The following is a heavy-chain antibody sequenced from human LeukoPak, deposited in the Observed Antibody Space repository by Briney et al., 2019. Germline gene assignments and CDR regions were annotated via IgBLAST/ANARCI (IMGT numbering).Heavy chain of an antibody. J-gene: IGHJ6*02. CDR2: INHSGTT. V-gene: IGHV4-34*01. CDR3: ARGGSSSEGCYYYGMDV. CDR1: GGSFSAYY. Sequence: SETLSLTCAVYGGSFSAYYWSWIRQPPGKGLEWIGEINHSGTTNYNPSLKSRVTISVDTSKNQFYLQLSSVTAADTAVYYCARGGSSSEGCYYYGMDVWGQGTTVTVSS. D-gene: IGHD6-6*01.